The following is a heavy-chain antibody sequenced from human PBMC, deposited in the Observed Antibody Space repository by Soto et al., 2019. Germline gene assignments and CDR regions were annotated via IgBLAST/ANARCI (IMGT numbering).Heavy chain of an antibody. CDR3: AKDLDFWSGYTFDY. D-gene: IGHD3-3*01. Sequence: GGSLRLSCAASGFTFGSYAMSWVRQAPGKGLEWVSAISGSGGSTYYADSVKGRFTISRDNSKNTLYLQMNSLRAEDTAVYYCAKDLDFWSGYTFDYWGQGTLVTVSS. CDR1: GFTFGSYA. CDR2: ISGSGGST. J-gene: IGHJ4*02. V-gene: IGHV3-23*01.